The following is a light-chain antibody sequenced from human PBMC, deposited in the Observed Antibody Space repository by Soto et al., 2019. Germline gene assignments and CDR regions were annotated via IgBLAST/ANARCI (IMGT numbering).Light chain of an antibody. V-gene: IGKV1-39*01. CDR2: GAS. Sequence: DVQMTQSPSSLSASVGDRVSITCRASQSITKYLSWYQQKPGKAPKLLIYGASSLQSGVPLRVGGSGFGTDVTLNISSLQPEDFATYYCQQTHSVPRTFGGGTKVEI. CDR1: QSITKY. CDR3: QQTHSVPRT. J-gene: IGKJ4*01.